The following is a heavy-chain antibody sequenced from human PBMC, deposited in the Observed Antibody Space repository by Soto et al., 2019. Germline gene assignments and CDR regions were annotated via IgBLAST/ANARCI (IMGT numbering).Heavy chain of an antibody. V-gene: IGHV4-59*01. D-gene: IGHD6-19*01. J-gene: IGHJ5*02. CDR3: AAYSSGWYGGYNWFDP. Sequence: TLSLTCTVSGGSISSYYWSWIRQPPGKGLEWIGYIYYSGSTNYNPSLKSRVTISVDTSKNQFSLKLSSVTAADTAVYYCAAYSSGWYGGYNWFDPWGQGTLVTVSS. CDR1: GGSISSYY. CDR2: IYYSGST.